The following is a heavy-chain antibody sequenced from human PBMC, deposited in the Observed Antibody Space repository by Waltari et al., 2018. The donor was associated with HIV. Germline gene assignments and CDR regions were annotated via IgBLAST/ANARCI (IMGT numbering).Heavy chain of an antibody. Sequence: QVQLVQSGAEVKKPGASVKVSCKASGYTFTSYAMHWVRQAPGQRLEWMGWINAGNGNTKYSQKFQGRVTITRDTSASTAYMELSSLRSEDTAVYYCASGYCSGGSCYPTGYYYGMDVWGQGTTVTVSS. J-gene: IGHJ6*02. D-gene: IGHD2-15*01. V-gene: IGHV1-3*01. CDR2: INAGNGNT. CDR3: ASGYCSGGSCYPTGYYYGMDV. CDR1: GYTFTSYA.